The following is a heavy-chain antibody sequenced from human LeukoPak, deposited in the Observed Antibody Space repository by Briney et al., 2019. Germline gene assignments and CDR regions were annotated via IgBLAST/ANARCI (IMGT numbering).Heavy chain of an antibody. CDR3: AREHPITI. CDR1: GXXXXXDYC. CDR2: IYYSGST. J-gene: IGHJ4*02. V-gene: IGHV4-30-4*01. Sequence: GXXXXXDYCXXXXGQPPGKGLEWIGYIYYSGSTYYNPSLKSRVTISVDTPKNQFSLKLSSVTAADTAVYYCAREHPITIWGQGTLVTVSS. D-gene: IGHD3-3*01.